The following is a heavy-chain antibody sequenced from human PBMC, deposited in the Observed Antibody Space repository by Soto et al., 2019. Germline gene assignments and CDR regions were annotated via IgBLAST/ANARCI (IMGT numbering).Heavy chain of an antibody. CDR2: ISAYNGNT. CDR3: AVGKWLGNYYYYYGMDV. V-gene: IGHV1-18*01. CDR1: GYTFPSYG. J-gene: IGHJ6*02. D-gene: IGHD3-22*01. Sequence: ASVKVSCKASGYTFPSYGISWVRQAPGQGLEWVGWISAYNGNTNYAQKLQGRVTMTTDTSTSTAYMGLRSLRSDDTAVYYCAVGKWLGNYYYYYGMDVWGQGTTVTVSS.